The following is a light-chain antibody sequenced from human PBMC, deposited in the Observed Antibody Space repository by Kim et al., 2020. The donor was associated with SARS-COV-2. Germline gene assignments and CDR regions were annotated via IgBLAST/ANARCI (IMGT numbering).Light chain of an antibody. CDR3: QVWDNTADPVV. J-gene: IGLJ2*01. Sequence: APGKTATLPWGGSKMVSNGVHWYHQRPGQAPLLSIYYDMDRPSGIPERFSGSTSGNTDTLTISRVEAGEEADYYCQVWDNTADPVVFGGGTQLTVL. CDR2: YDM. V-gene: IGLV3-21*04. CDR1: KMVSNG.